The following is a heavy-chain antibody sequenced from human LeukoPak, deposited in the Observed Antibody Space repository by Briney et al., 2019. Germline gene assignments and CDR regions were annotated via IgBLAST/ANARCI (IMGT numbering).Heavy chain of an antibody. D-gene: IGHD6-19*01. V-gene: IGHV3-53*04. CDR1: GFTVSSNY. Sequence: GGSLRLSCAASGFTVSSNYMSWVRQAPGKGLEWVSVIYSAGNTYYADSVKGRFTISRHNSENTLYLHMNSLRAEDTAVYYCAREEWMMAVALGAFDIWGQGTMVTVSS. J-gene: IGHJ3*02. CDR3: AREEWMMAVALGAFDI. CDR2: IYSAGNT.